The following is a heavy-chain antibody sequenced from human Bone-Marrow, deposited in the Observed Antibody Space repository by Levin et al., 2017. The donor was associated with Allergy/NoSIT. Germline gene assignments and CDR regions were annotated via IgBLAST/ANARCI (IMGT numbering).Heavy chain of an antibody. CDR3: ARDPGPGTGIAAAGSNWFDP. CDR2: IYHSGST. Sequence: SETLSLTCAVSGGSISSSNWWSWVRQPPGKGLEWIGEIYHSGSTNYNPSLKSRVTISVDKSKNQFSLKLSSVTAADTAVYYCARDPGPGTGIAAAGSNWFDPWGQGTLVTVSS. CDR1: GGSISSSNW. J-gene: IGHJ5*02. V-gene: IGHV4-4*02. D-gene: IGHD6-13*01.